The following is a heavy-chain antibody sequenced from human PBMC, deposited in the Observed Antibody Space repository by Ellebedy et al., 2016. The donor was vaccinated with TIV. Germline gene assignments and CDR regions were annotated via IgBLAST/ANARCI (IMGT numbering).Heavy chain of an antibody. CDR1: GFIFNSNG. J-gene: IGHJ4*02. CDR3: AKLAGVHVWYFDY. Sequence: PGGSLRLSCAASGFIFNSNGMHWVRQAPGKGLEWVAVISFDGTTKHYVDSVKGRFTSSRDNSKNTRYLQVNSLTAEDTAVYYCAKLAGVHVWYFDYWGQGTLVTVSS. D-gene: IGHD2-21*01. CDR2: ISFDGTTK. V-gene: IGHV3-30*18.